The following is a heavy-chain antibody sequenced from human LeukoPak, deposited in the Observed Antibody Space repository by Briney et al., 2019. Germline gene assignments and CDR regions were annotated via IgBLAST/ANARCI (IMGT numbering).Heavy chain of an antibody. CDR2: ISGSGGIT. J-gene: IGHJ6*02. CDR1: GFTFSNYA. D-gene: IGHD6-13*01. Sequence: PGGSLRLSCAASGFTFSNYAMSWVRQAPGKGLEWVSGISGSGGITYYADSVKGRFTISRDNSKNTLYLQINSLRAEDTAVYYCAKDRSDSSSWYCVDVWGQGTTVTVSS. CDR3: AKDRSDSSSWYCVDV. V-gene: IGHV3-23*01.